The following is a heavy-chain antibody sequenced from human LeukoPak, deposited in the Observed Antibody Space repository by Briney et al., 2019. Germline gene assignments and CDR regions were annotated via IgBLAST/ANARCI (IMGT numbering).Heavy chain of an antibody. Sequence: ASVKVSCKASGYTFTSYHIHWVRQAPGQGPERMGIINPSDGSTSYPQKFQGRVTMTRDTSTSTVYMELSSLRSEDTAVYYCALEAPGSCYFDYWGQGTLVTVSS. CDR3: ALEAPGSCYFDY. J-gene: IGHJ4*02. V-gene: IGHV1-46*03. CDR1: GYTFTSYH. D-gene: IGHD3-3*01. CDR2: INPSDGST.